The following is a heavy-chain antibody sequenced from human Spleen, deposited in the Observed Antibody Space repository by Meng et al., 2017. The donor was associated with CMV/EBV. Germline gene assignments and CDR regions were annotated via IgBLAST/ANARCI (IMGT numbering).Heavy chain of an antibody. J-gene: IGHJ6*02. CDR3: ARRVDGDFNYYGMDV. CDR2: ISSSSSYI. CDR1: GFTFSSCW. Sequence: GESLKISCAASGFTFSSCWMSWVRQAPGKGLEWVSSISSSSSYIYYADSVKGRFTISRDNAKNSLYLQMNSLRAEDTAVYYCARRVDGDFNYYGMDVWGQGTTVTVSS. V-gene: IGHV3-21*01. D-gene: IGHD4-17*01.